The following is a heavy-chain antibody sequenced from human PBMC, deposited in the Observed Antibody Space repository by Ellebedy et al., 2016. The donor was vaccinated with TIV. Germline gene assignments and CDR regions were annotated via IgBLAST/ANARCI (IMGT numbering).Heavy chain of an antibody. J-gene: IGHJ4*02. Sequence: AASVKVSCKASGYTFTSYGISWVRQAPGQGLEWMGWISAYNGNTYYAQKLQSRVTLTIDTSTSTAYMELRSLRSYDTALDYWATKGAELTALGFWGQGTLVTVSS. CDR2: ISAYNGNT. V-gene: IGHV1-18*01. D-gene: IGHD1-1*01. CDR1: GYTFTSYG. CDR3: ATKGAELTALGF.